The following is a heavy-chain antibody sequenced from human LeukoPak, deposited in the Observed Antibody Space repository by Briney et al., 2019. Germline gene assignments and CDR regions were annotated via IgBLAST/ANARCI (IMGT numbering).Heavy chain of an antibody. V-gene: IGHV3-23*01. CDR1: GFTFSSYA. CDR3: AKGAYDYIEIAYFDY. CDR2: ISGSGGST. D-gene: IGHD5-12*01. Sequence: GRSLRLSCEASGFTFSSYAMSWVRQAPGKGLEWVSAISGSGGSTYYADSVKGRFTIARDNSKNTLYLQMNSLRAEDTAVYYCAKGAYDYIEIAYFDYWGQGSLVTVSS. J-gene: IGHJ4*02.